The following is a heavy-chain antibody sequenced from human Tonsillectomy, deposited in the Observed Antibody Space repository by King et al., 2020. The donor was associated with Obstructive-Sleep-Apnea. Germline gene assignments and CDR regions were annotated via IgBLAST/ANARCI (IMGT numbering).Heavy chain of an antibody. Sequence: VQLQQWGAGLLKPSETLSLTCAVYGGSFSGYYWSWIRQPPGKGLEWIGEINHSGSTNYNPSLRSRVPISVETSKNQFSLNLSSVTAADTAVYYWARKDYYDSRDPWGQGTLVTVSA. CDR2: INHSGST. D-gene: IGHD3-22*01. J-gene: IGHJ5*02. CDR1: GGSFSGYY. V-gene: IGHV4-34*01. CDR3: ARKDYYDSRDP.